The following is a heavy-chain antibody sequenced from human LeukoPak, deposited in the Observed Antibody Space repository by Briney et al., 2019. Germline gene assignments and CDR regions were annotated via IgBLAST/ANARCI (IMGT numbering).Heavy chain of an antibody. V-gene: IGHV1-2*02. CDR3: AREGHDYGDY. CDR1: GYTFTGYY. CDR2: INPNSGGT. Sequence: ASVTASCKASGYTFTGYYMHWVRQAPGQGLEWMGWINPNSGGTNYAQKFQGRVTMTRDTSISTAYMELSSLRSDDTAVYYCAREGHDYGDYWGQGTLVTVSS. J-gene: IGHJ4*02.